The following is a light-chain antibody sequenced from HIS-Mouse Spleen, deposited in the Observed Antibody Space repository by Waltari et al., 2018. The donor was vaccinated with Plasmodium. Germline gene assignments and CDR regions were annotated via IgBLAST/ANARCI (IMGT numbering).Light chain of an antibody. CDR3: QQYKNWSFT. CDR2: GAS. CDR1: QSVSSN. Sequence: EIVMTQSPATLSVSPGERATLSCRATQSVSSNFAWYQQKPGQAPRLLIDGASTRATGIPARFSGSGSGTEFTLTISSLQSEDFAVYYCQQYKNWSFTFGPGTKVDIK. J-gene: IGKJ3*01. V-gene: IGKV3-15*01.